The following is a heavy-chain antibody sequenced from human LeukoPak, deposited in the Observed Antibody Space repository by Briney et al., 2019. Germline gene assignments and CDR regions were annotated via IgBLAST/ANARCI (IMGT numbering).Heavy chain of an antibody. V-gene: IGHV1-2*02. Sequence: ASVKVSCKASGYTFTGYYMHWVRQAPGQGLEWMGWINPNSGGTNYAQKFQGRVTMTRGTSISTAYMELSRLRSDDTAVYYCARDPGDIVVVPAAISNDYWGQGTLVTVSS. J-gene: IGHJ4*02. CDR3: ARDPGDIVVVPAAISNDY. D-gene: IGHD2-2*02. CDR2: INPNSGGT. CDR1: GYTFTGYY.